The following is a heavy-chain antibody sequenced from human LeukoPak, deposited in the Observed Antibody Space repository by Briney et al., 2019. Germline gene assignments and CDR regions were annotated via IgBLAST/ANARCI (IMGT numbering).Heavy chain of an antibody. CDR3: TTAGGLREEYYYDSEYYYYMDV. D-gene: IGHD3-22*01. CDR1: GFTFSNAW. J-gene: IGHJ6*03. Sequence: GGSLRLSCAASGFTFSNAWMSWVRQAPGKGLEWVGRIKRKTDGGTTDYAAPVKGRFTISRDDSKNTLYLQMNSLKTEDTAVYYCTTAGGLREEYYYDSEYYYYMDVWGKGTTVIASS. CDR2: IKRKTDGGTT. V-gene: IGHV3-15*01.